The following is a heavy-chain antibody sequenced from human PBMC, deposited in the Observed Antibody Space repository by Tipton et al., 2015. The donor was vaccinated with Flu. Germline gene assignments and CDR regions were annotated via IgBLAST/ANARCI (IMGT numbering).Heavy chain of an antibody. D-gene: IGHD5-12*01. J-gene: IGHJ6*02. CDR2: ISGSGGST. CDR3: AKEVATITTVAGGTDV. V-gene: IGHV3-23*01. CDR1: GFTFSNYA. Sequence: GSLRLSCAASGFTFSNYAMSWVRQAPGKGLEWVSVISGSGGSTYYADSVKGRFTISRDNSKNTLYLHMNSLRAEDTAVYYCAKEVATITTVAGGTDVWGQGTTVTVSS.